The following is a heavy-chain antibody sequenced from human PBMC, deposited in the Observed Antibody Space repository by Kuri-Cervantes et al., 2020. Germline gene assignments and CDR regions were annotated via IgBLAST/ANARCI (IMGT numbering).Heavy chain of an antibody. V-gene: IGHV3-23*01. J-gene: IGHJ4*02. D-gene: IGHD1-26*01. CDR3: AKETDSGSYHDY. CDR1: GFIFSSNA. CDR2: IGGSADYT. Sequence: GESLKISCAGSGFIFSSNAMGGVRQAPGKGLEWVSAIGGSADYTYYADSVKGRFTISRDNSKNTLYLQMNSLRGEDTAVYYCAKETDSGSYHDYWGQGTLVTVSS.